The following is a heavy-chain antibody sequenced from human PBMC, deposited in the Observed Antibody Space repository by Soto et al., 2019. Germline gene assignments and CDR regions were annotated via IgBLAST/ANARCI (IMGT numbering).Heavy chain of an antibody. CDR2: IYYSGST. CDR3: ARGAGKLRWAAPSY. D-gene: IGHD1-26*01. V-gene: IGHV4-59*01. J-gene: IGHJ4*02. CDR1: GGSISSYY. Sequence: PSKTLSLTCTVSGGSISSYYWSWIRQPPGKGLEWIGYIYYSGSTNYNPSLKSRVTISVDTSKNQLSLKLSSVTAADTAVYYCARGAGKLRWAAPSYWGPGNLVTVSS.